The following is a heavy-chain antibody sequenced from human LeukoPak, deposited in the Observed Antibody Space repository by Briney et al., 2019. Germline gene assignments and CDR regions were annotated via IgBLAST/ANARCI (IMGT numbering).Heavy chain of an antibody. CDR1: GFSFASFG. CDR3: ARGTGEAAATPHSFDT. J-gene: IGHJ4*02. CDR2: ISGYNGHT. D-gene: IGHD3-10*01. Sequence: ASVKVSCKAFGFSFASFGFNWVRQAPGQGLEWMGWISGYNGHTRYEQKFHDRVTMTTDSSTSTVYMELRSLRYDDTALYYCARGTGEAAATPHSFDTWGQGALVLVSS. V-gene: IGHV1-18*01.